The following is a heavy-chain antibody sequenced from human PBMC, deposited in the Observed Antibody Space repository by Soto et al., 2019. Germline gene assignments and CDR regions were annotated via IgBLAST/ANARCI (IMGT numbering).Heavy chain of an antibody. CDR3: AKNWNWGSLVH. CDR2: IYYGGST. J-gene: IGHJ4*02. D-gene: IGHD7-27*01. Sequence: PSGTPSLTCTVSGDSISTDYWGWIPQSPGKGMEWIGFIYYGGSTNYNPSLKSRVTISVDTPKNQFSLKLSSVTAADTAVYYCAKNWNWGSLVHWGQGTLVTVSS. V-gene: IGHV4-59*08. CDR1: GDSISTDY.